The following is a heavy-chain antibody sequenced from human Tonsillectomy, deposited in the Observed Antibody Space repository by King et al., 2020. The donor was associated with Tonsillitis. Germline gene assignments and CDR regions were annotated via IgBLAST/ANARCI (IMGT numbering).Heavy chain of an antibody. CDR3: AIGSGYSGYDYVYFDY. CDR1: GFSFSSYA. D-gene: IGHD5-12*01. CDR2: ISGSGGST. Sequence: VQLVESGGGLVQPGGSLRLSCAASGFSFSSYAINWVRQAPGKGLEGVSTISGSGGSTYYADSVKGRFTISRDKSKNTLYLQMNSLIAEDTAVYYCAIGSGYSGYDYVYFDYWGQGTLVTVSS. J-gene: IGHJ4*02. V-gene: IGHV3-23*04.